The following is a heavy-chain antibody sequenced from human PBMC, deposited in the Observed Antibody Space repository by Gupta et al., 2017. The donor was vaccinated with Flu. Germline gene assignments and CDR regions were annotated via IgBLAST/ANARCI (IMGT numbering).Heavy chain of an antibody. Sequence: EVHLVESGGDLVQPGRSLRLSCAASGFILSNYEMNWVRQAPGKGLEWVSYISSSGTTIYYADSVRGRFTISRDNAKNSLYLQMNSLRVEDTAIYYCAREGGDGFNYFDYWGQGTLVTVS. D-gene: IGHD5-24*01. CDR1: GFILSNYE. CDR2: ISSSGTTI. CDR3: AREGGDGFNYFDY. J-gene: IGHJ4*02. V-gene: IGHV3-48*03.